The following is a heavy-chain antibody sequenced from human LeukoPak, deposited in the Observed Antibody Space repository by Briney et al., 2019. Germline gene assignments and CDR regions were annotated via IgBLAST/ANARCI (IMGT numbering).Heavy chain of an antibody. V-gene: IGHV3-7*01. CDR2: IKQDGSEK. D-gene: IGHD6-13*01. CDR1: GFTFSTYW. Sequence: GGSLRLSCAASGFTFSTYWMSWVRQAPGKGLEWVANIKQDGSEKCYVDSVKGRFTISRDNAKNSLYLQMNSLRAEDTAMYYCARDSAGNDYWGQGTLLTVSS. CDR3: ARDSAGNDY. J-gene: IGHJ4*02.